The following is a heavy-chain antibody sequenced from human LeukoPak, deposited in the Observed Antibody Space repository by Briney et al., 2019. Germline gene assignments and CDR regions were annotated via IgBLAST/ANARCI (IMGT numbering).Heavy chain of an antibody. Sequence: SETLSLTCTVSGGSISSYYWSWIRQPPGKGLEWIGYIYYSGSTNYNPSLKSRVTISVDTSKNQFSLKLSSVTAADTAVYYCARGVVGRMNWFDPRGQGTLVTVSS. CDR3: ARGVVGRMNWFDP. J-gene: IGHJ5*02. D-gene: IGHD2-21*01. CDR1: GGSISSYY. V-gene: IGHV4-59*08. CDR2: IYYSGST.